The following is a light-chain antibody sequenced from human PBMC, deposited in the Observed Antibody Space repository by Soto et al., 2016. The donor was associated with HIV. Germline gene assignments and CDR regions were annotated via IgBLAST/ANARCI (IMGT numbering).Light chain of an antibody. V-gene: IGKV1-5*03. CDR2: KAS. Sequence: DIQMTQSPSTLSASVGDRVTITCRASQSISSWLAWYQERPGKAPKLLIYKASSLESGVPSRFSGSGSGTEFTLTISSLQPDDFAIYYCQHYKTYSWTFGQGTKVDI. CDR1: QSISSW. J-gene: IGKJ1*01. CDR3: QHYKTYSWT.